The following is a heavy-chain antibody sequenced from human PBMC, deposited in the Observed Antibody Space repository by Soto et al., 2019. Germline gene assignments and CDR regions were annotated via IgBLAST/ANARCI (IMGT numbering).Heavy chain of an antibody. J-gene: IGHJ4*02. CDR2: IYYSGST. CDR1: GGSISSGSYC. CDR3: AIAVTTVTTYDY. D-gene: IGHD4-17*01. V-gene: IGHV4-31*03. Sequence: QVQLQESGPGLVKPSQTLSLTCTVSGGSISSGSYCWSWIRQHPGKGLEWIGYIYYSGSTYYNPSLKSRVTISVDTSKNQFSLKLSPVTAADTAVYYCAIAVTTVTTYDYWGQGTLVTVSS.